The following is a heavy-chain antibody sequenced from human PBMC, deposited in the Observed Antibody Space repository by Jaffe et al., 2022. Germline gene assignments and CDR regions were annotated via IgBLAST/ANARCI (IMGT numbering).Heavy chain of an antibody. V-gene: IGHV3-9*01. CDR2: ISKSGHAI. CDR3: LRAYCESAGCSGFDN. Sequence: EVQLVESGGGLVQPGRSLRLSCAASGFTFDDYAMSWVRQAPGKGLEWVSSISKSGHAIAYADSVKGRFTISRDNAEISLYLQMNSLRPEDTAFYYCLRAYCESAGCSGFDNWGQGTLVTVSS. J-gene: IGHJ4*02. D-gene: IGHD2-2*01. CDR1: GFTFDDYA.